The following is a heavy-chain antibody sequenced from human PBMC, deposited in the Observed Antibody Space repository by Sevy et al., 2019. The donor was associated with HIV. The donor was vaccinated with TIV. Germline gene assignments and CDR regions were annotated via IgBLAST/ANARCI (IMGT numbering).Heavy chain of an antibody. D-gene: IGHD3-10*01. CDR1: GFTFSSYS. Sequence: GGSLRLSCAASGFTFSSYSMNWVRQAPGKGLEWVSYISSSSSTIYYAYSVKGRFTISRDNAKNSLYLQMNSLRAEDTAVYYCARDAQINYYGSGSYIDYWGQGTLVTVSS. CDR2: ISSSSSTI. J-gene: IGHJ4*02. V-gene: IGHV3-48*01. CDR3: ARDAQINYYGSGSYIDY.